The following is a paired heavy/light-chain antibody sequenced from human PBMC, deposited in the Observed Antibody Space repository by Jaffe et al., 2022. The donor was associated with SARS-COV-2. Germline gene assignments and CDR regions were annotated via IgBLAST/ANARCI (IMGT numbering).Light chain of an antibody. V-gene: IGKV3-15*01. CDR2: GAS. CDR1: QGVSSN. CDR3: QQYNNWPPSWT. Sequence: EIVMTQSPATLSVSPGERATLSCRASQGVSSNLAWYQQKPGQAPRLLIYGASTRATGIPARFGGSGSGTEFTLTISSLQSEDFAVYYCQQYNNWPPSWTFGQGTKVEIK. J-gene: IGKJ1*01.
Heavy chain of an antibody. CDR2: IYGDSTT. Sequence: EVLLVESGGGLVQPGGSLRLSCAASGFTVSSNYMSWVRQAPGKGLEWVSLIYGDSTTYYADSVKGRFTISRDNSKNTLYLQMNSLRPEDTAVYYCARGPATIFGVIIVETQYFDYWGQGTLVTVSS. CDR3: ARGPATIFGVIIVETQYFDY. D-gene: IGHD3-3*01. CDR1: GFTVSSNY. J-gene: IGHJ4*02. V-gene: IGHV3-66*02.